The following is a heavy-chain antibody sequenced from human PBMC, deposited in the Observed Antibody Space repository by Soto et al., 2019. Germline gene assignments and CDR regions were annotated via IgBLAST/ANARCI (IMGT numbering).Heavy chain of an antibody. CDR2: ISWDSVTI. D-gene: IGHD3-22*01. Sequence: GGSLRLSCAASGFAFDDYAVHWVRQAPGKGLEWVSGISWDSVTINYPDSVKGRFAISRDNAKNSLYLQMNSLRTEDTAFYYCVRGDYFDTSDYYPGDYWGQGTLVTVSS. CDR1: GFAFDDYA. CDR3: VRGDYFDTSDYYPGDY. V-gene: IGHV3-9*01. J-gene: IGHJ4*02.